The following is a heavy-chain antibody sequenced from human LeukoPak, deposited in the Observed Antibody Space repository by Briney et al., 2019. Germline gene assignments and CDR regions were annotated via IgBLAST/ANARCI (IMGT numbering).Heavy chain of an antibody. D-gene: IGHD1-26*01. V-gene: IGHV3-11*03. CDR2: ISSGSSYT. CDR3: ARSGGTYGWFDP. Sequence: GGSLRLSCAASGFSFSEYYMSWIRQAPGKGLEWVSCISSGSSYTNYTDSVKGRFTISRDNAKRSLYLLMNSLTAEDTAVYYCARSGGTYGWFDPWGQGTLVTVSS. CDR1: GFSFSEYY. J-gene: IGHJ5*02.